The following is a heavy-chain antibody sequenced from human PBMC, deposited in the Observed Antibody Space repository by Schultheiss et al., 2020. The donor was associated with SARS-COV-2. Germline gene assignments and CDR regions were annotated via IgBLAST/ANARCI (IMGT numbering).Heavy chain of an antibody. CDR1: GFIFSDYY. CDR3: ARRGGRDYYYGMDV. V-gene: IGHV3-64*02. D-gene: IGHD2-15*01. Sequence: GGSLRLSCAASGFIFSDYYMSWVRQAPGKGLEYVSAISSNGGSTYYADSVKGRFTISRDNSKNTLYLQMGSLRAEDMAVYYCARRGGRDYYYGMDVWGQGTTVTVSS. CDR2: ISSNGGST. J-gene: IGHJ6*02.